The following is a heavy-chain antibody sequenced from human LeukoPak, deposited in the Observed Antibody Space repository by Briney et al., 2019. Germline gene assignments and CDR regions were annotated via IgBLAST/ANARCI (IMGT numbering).Heavy chain of an antibody. CDR1: GFTFSSYA. Sequence: GGSLRLSCAASGFTFSSYAMAWVRQAPGRGLEWFSVISDSGRSTKYADSVKGRFIISRDTSKTTLFLQMNSLRAEDTAVYYCARHRLDYGSGSYLDYWGQGTLVTVSS. V-gene: IGHV3-23*01. D-gene: IGHD3-10*01. CDR2: ISDSGRST. CDR3: ARHRLDYGSGSYLDY. J-gene: IGHJ4*02.